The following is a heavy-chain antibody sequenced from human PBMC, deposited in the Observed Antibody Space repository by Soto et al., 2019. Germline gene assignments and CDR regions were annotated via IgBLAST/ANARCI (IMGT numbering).Heavy chain of an antibody. CDR3: AREPTYYDFWSGYLSDYYGMDV. J-gene: IGHJ6*02. Sequence: ASVKVSCKASGYPFTSYGISWVRQAPGQGLEWMGWISAYNGNTNYAQKLQGRVTMTTDTSTSTAYMELRSLRSDDTAVYYCAREPTYYDFWSGYLSDYYGMDVWGQGTTVTVSS. CDR2: ISAYNGNT. V-gene: IGHV1-18*04. D-gene: IGHD3-3*01. CDR1: GYPFTSYG.